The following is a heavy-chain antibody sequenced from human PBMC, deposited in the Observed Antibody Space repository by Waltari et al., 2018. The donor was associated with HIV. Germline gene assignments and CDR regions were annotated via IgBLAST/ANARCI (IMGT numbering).Heavy chain of an antibody. CDR2: LVITMCNI. J-gene: IGHJ4*01. CDR3: ARGLTIFGDVIPYYFDH. V-gene: IGHV3-21*01. Sequence: VQLVESGGGLFKPGESLRLSCAGSGFSCGKYTFSWVRQAPGRGPECISTLVITMCNISYAASVKGRFTVSRDNAKKSLSLQMNSLRAEDAAVYYCARGLTIFGDVIPYYFDHWGQGSLVTVSS. CDR1: GFSCGKYT. D-gene: IGHD3-3*01.